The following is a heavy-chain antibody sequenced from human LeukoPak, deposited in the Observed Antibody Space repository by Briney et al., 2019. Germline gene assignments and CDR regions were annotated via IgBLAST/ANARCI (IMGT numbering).Heavy chain of an antibody. V-gene: IGHV3-64*01. D-gene: IGHD1-26*01. CDR1: GFTFSSYA. Sequence: GGSLRLSCAASGFTFSSYAMHWVRQAPGRGLEYVSAISSNGGSTYYANSVKGRFTISRDNSKNTLYLQMGSLRAEDMDVYYCARGEGGYFDSWGQGTLVTVSS. CDR2: ISSNGGST. CDR3: ARGEGGYFDS. J-gene: IGHJ4*02.